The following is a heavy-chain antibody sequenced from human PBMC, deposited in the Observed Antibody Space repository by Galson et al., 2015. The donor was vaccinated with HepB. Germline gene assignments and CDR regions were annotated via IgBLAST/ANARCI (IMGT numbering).Heavy chain of an antibody. D-gene: IGHD3-16*01. J-gene: IGHJ3*02. CDR1: GFTFSNAW. CDR2: IKSKIDGGTT. V-gene: IGHV3-15*01. Sequence: SLRLSCAASGFTFSNAWMSWVRQAPGKGLEWVGRIKSKIDGGTTDYTAPVKGRCTISSDDSKNTMYLQMNSLKTEDTAVYYCTTGPLLRSGAFDIWGQGTMVTVSS. CDR3: TTGPLLRSGAFDI.